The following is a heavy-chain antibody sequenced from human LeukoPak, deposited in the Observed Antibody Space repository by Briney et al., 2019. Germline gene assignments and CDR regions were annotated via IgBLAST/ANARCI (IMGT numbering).Heavy chain of an antibody. CDR1: GFTFSSFA. J-gene: IGHJ4*02. V-gene: IGHV3-23*01. D-gene: IGHD2-2*01. CDR3: AKDIGVVPDRRPR. Sequence: GGSLRLSCAPSGFTFSSFAMSWVRQAPGKGLEWVSAISGSVGSTYYTDSVKGRFTISRDNSKNTPYLQMNSLRADDTAVYYCAKDIGVVPDRRPRGGPRTLVTVSS. CDR2: ISGSVGST.